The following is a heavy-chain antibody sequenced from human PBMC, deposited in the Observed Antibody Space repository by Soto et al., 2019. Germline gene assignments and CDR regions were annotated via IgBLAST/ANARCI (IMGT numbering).Heavy chain of an antibody. D-gene: IGHD2-2*01. CDR3: VRHSAYQVLGNWFGP. V-gene: IGHV1-69*06. Sequence: QVQLVQSGAEVKKPGSSVKVSCMASGVTFNSNAVSWVRQAPGQGLEWMGGIIGIFGTANYAQKFQGRVTITADKSTPTAYMELSSLRYGDTAVYYCVRHSAYQVLGNWFGPWGQGTLVTVSS. J-gene: IGHJ5*02. CDR2: IIGIFGTA. CDR1: GVTFNSNA.